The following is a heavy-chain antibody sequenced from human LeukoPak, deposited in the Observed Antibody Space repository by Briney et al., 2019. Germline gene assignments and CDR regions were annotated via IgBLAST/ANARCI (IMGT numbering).Heavy chain of an antibody. D-gene: IGHD6-13*01. CDR1: DYSISSDYY. CDR2: IYHSGST. CDR3: ASHHKYSSRWPPSYYFDY. Sequence: SETLSLTCTVSDYSISSDYYWGWIRQPPGKGLEWIGSIYHSGSTYYNPSLNSRVTISVDTSKNQFSLKLSPVTAEDTAVYYCASHHKYSSRWPPSYYFDYWGQGTLVTVSS. J-gene: IGHJ4*02. V-gene: IGHV4-38-2*02.